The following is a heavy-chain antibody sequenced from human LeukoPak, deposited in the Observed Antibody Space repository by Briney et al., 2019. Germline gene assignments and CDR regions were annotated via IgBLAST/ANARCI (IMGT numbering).Heavy chain of an antibody. CDR3: ARERRFSSWYYYGMDV. J-gene: IGHJ6*02. V-gene: IGHV4-4*07. CDR2: IYTSGST. D-gene: IGHD6-13*01. Sequence: SETLSLTCTVSGGSISSYYWSWIRQPAGKGLEWIGRIYTSGSTNYNPSLKSRVTMSVDMSKNQFSLKLSSVTAADTAVYYCARERRFSSWYYYGMDVWGQGTTVTVSS. CDR1: GGSISSYY.